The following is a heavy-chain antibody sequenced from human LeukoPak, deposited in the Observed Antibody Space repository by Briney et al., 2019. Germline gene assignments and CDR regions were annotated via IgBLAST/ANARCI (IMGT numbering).Heavy chain of an antibody. CDR3: ASMLRFFNYYYGMDV. D-gene: IGHD3-3*01. Sequence: GASVKVSCKASGYTFIDYYMHWVRQAPGQGLEWMGWINPNSGGTNYAQKFQGRVTMTRDTSISTAYMELSRLRSDDTAVYYCASMLRFFNYYYGMDVWGQGTTVTVSS. CDR2: INPNSGGT. V-gene: IGHV1-2*02. CDR1: GYTFIDYY. J-gene: IGHJ6*02.